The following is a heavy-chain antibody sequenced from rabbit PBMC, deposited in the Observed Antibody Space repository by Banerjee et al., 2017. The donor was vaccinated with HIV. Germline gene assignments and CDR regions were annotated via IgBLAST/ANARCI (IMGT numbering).Heavy chain of an antibody. CDR2: IYTGSSGST. Sequence: QEQLEESGGDLVKPEGSLTLTCTASGFSFSSSYWMCWVRQAPGKGLEWIGCIYTGSSGSTEYASWAKGRFTISRSTSLNTVTLQMTSLTAADTATYFCGRDRDGDAGYGSLALWGPGTLVTV. J-gene: IGHJ4*01. V-gene: IGHV1S45*01. CDR3: GRDRDGDAGYGSLAL. D-gene: IGHD6-1*01. CDR1: GFSFSSSYW.